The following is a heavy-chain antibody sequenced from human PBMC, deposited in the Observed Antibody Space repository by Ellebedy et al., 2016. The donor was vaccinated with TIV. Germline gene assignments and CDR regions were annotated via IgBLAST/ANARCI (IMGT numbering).Heavy chain of an antibody. D-gene: IGHD3-16*01. Sequence: AASVKVSCKASGYTFTSHGISWVRQAPGRGLEWMGWISDNNGNTKHAQKFQGRVTMTTDTSTSTTYMELRSLTYDDTAVYYCARDRPLRNVDHVWGSSPSDYYYGMDVWGQGTTVTVSS. V-gene: IGHV1-18*04. CDR1: GYTFTSHG. CDR3: ARDRPLRNVDHVWGSSPSDYYYGMDV. J-gene: IGHJ6*02. CDR2: ISDNNGNT.